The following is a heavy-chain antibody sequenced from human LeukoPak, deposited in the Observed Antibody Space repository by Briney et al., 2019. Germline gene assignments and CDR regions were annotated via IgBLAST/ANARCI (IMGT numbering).Heavy chain of an antibody. D-gene: IGHD2-2*01. Sequence: PLGSLRVSCAASGFTFSSYIMSWVRQAPGKGLEWVSDISGTGGSTYYADSVKGRFTISRDNSKNTLYLQMNSLRAEDTAVYYCAFYCSGTSCATDWGQGTVDTVSS. CDR1: GFTFSSYI. CDR2: ISGTGGST. J-gene: IGHJ4*02. CDR3: AFYCSGTSCATD. V-gene: IGHV3-23*01.